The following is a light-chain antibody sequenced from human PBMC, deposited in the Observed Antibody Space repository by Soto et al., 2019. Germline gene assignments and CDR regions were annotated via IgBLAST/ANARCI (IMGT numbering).Light chain of an antibody. J-gene: IGKJ4*01. CDR2: GAS. Sequence: EIVLTQSPGTLSLSPGERATLSCRASQSVSSNSLVWYQQKPGQAPRLLISGASSRATGIPDRFSGSGSGTDFTLTISGLEPEDFAVYYCQQYGSTPLTFGGGTKVAIK. V-gene: IGKV3-20*01. CDR3: QQYGSTPLT. CDR1: QSVSSNS.